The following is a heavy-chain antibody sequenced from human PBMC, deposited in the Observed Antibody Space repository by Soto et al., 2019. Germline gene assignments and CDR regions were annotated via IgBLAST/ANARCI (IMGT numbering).Heavy chain of an antibody. V-gene: IGHV3-23*01. CDR2: ISGSGGST. CDR1: GFTFSSYA. D-gene: IGHD2-2*01. Sequence: GGSLSLSCAASGFTFSSYAMSWVRQAPGKGLEWVSAISGSGGSTYYADSVKGRFTISRDNSKNTLYLQMNSLRAEDTAVYYCAKDPYDCSSTSCYGYYYYYYMDVWGKGTTVTVSS. J-gene: IGHJ6*03. CDR3: AKDPYDCSSTSCYGYYYYYYMDV.